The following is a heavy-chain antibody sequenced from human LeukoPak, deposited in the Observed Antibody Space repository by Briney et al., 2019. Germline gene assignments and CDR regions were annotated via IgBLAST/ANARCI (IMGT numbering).Heavy chain of an antibody. J-gene: IGHJ4*02. CDR3: ARGSIVGATPTWYRKVAENDY. Sequence: GASVKVSCKASGYTFTGYYMHWVRLAPGQGLEWMGWINPNSGGTNYAQKFQGRVTMTRDTSISTAYMELSRLRSDDTAVYYCARGSIVGATPTWYRKVAENDYWGQGTLVTVSS. CDR2: INPNSGGT. CDR1: GYTFTGYY. D-gene: IGHD1-26*01. V-gene: IGHV1-2*02.